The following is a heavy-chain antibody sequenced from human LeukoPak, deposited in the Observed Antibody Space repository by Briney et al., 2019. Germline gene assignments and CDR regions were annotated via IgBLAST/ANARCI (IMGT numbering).Heavy chain of an antibody. D-gene: IGHD3-22*01. J-gene: IGHJ4*02. CDR2: IYHSGST. CDR1: GGSISSSNW. CDR3: ASDYYDSSGLYYFDY. V-gene: IGHV4-4*02. Sequence: SGTLSLTCAVSGGSISSSNWWSWVRQPPGKGLEWIGEIYHSGSTNYNPSLKSRVTISVDKSKNQFSLKLSPVTAADTAVYYCASDYYDSSGLYYFDYWGQGTLVTVSS.